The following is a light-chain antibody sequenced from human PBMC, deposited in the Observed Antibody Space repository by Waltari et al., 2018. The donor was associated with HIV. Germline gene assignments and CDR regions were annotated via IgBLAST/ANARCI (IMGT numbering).Light chain of an antibody. V-gene: IGLV1-40*01. CDR2: GNN. J-gene: IGLJ3*02. CDR1: SSNIGARFD. Sequence: QSVLTQPPSVSGAPGQRDTISCTRSSSNIGARFDVHWYQQLPGTAPKLLIYGNNNRPSGVPDRFSGSKSGTSASLAITGLQAEDEADYYCQSYDSSLSGSVFGGGTKLTVL. CDR3: QSYDSSLSGSV.